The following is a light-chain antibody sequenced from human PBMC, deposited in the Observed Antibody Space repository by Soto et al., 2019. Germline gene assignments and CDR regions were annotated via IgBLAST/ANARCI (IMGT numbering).Light chain of an antibody. CDR2: GAS. J-gene: IGKJ2*01. CDR3: QQYGNSPYT. V-gene: IGKV3-20*01. Sequence: EIVLTQSPGTLSLSPGERATLSCRASQSVSSNYLAWYQKKPGQAPRLLIYGASNRATGIPDRFSGSGSGADFTLTISRLEPEDCAVYYCQQYGNSPYTFGQGTKLEIK. CDR1: QSVSSNY.